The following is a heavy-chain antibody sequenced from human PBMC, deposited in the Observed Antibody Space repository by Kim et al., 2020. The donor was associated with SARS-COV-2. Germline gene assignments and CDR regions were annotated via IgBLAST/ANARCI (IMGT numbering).Heavy chain of an antibody. V-gene: IGHV4-59*01. Sequence: NHNPALKSRITIAVDTSKNQLSLKVSSVTAADTAVYYCARDHRWWVDPWGQGTLVTVSS. J-gene: IGHJ5*02. CDR3: ARDHRWWVDP.